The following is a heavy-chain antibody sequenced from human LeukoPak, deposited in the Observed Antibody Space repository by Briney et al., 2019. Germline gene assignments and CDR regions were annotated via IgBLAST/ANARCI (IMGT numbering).Heavy chain of an antibody. CDR3: ARASAGFGELPYYFDY. D-gene: IGHD3-10*01. J-gene: IGHJ4*02. Sequence: ASVKVSCKASGYTFTSYYMHWVRQAPGQGLEWMGIINPSGGSTSYAQKFQGRVTMTRDTSTSTVYMELSSLRSEDTAVYYCARASAGFGELPYYFDYWGQGTLVTVSS. CDR2: INPSGGST. CDR1: GYTFTSYY. V-gene: IGHV1-46*01.